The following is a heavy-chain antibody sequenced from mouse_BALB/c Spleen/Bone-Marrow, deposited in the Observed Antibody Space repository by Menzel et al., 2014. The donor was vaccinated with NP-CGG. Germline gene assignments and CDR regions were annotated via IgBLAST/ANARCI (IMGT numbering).Heavy chain of an antibody. D-gene: IGHD2-1*01. Sequence: QVQLQQSGAELVRPGSSVTISCKASGYAFSSYWMYWVKQRPGQGLEGSVQIYPGDGDTNYSGKFKGKATLTADESSSTACMQLSSLTSEDSAVYFCAFGNYDFDYWGQGTTLTVSS. J-gene: IGHJ2*01. V-gene: IGHV1-80*01. CDR3: AFGNYDFDY. CDR2: IYPGDGDT. CDR1: GYAFSSYW.